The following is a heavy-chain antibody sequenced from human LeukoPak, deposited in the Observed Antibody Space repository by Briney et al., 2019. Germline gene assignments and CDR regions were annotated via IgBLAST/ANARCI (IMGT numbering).Heavy chain of an antibody. CDR2: INHSGST. CDR1: GGSFSGYY. J-gene: IGHJ5*02. Sequence: SETLSLTCAVYGGSFSGYYWSWIRQPPGKGLEWIGEINHSGSTNYNPSLKSRVTISVDTSKNQFSLKLSSVTAADTAVYYCARAEPGYCSGGSCYDGDWLDPWGQGTLVTVSS. V-gene: IGHV4-34*01. D-gene: IGHD2-15*01. CDR3: ARAEPGYCSGGSCYDGDWLDP.